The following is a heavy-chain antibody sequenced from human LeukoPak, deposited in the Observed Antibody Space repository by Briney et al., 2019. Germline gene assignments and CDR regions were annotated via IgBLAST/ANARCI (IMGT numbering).Heavy chain of an antibody. CDR3: ARGMDIVATRYMDV. CDR2: IYYSGST. V-gene: IGHV4-30-4*08. D-gene: IGHD5-12*01. J-gene: IGHJ6*03. CDR1: GGSISSGDYY. Sequence: PSETLSLTCTVSGGSISSGDYYWSWIRQPPGKGLEWIGYIYYSGSTYYNPSLKSRVTISVDTSKNQFSLKLSSVTAADTAVYYCARGMDIVATRYMDVWGKGTTVTVSS.